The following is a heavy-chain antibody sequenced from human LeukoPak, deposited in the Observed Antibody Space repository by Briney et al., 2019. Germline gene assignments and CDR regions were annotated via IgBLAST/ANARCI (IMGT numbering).Heavy chain of an antibody. Sequence: SETLSLNCTVSGGSISSSSYYWGWIRQPPGKGLEWIGSIYYSGSTYYNPSLKSRVTISVDTSKNQFSLKLSSVTAADTAVYYCARGRVVPAAMAYYYYYYYMDVWGKGTTVTVSS. D-gene: IGHD2-2*01. CDR3: ARGRVVPAAMAYYYYYYYMDV. CDR1: GGSISSSSYY. V-gene: IGHV4-39*01. J-gene: IGHJ6*03. CDR2: IYYSGST.